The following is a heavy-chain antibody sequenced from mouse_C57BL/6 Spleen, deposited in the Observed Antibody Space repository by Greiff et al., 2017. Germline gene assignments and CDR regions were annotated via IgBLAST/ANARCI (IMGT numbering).Heavy chain of an antibody. CDR1: GFTFSDYY. CDR2: INYDGSRT. V-gene: IGHV5-16*01. D-gene: IGHD2-5*01. CDR3: SIYSNRHYSAMDY. Sequence: EVQLVQSEGGLVQPGSSMKLSCTASGFTFSDYYMAWVRQVPEKGLEWVANINYDGSRTYYLDSLKCRFIFSRDNAKNILYLHMSSLQSEDTATYYCSIYSNRHYSAMDYWGQGTLVTVSS. J-gene: IGHJ4*01.